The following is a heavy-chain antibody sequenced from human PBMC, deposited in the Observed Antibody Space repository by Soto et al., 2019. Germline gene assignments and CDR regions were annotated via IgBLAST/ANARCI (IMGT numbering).Heavy chain of an antibody. CDR2: MNPNSGNT. CDR1: GSTFTSYD. V-gene: IGHV1-8*01. D-gene: IGHD3-10*01. J-gene: IGHJ4*02. CDR3: ARSLAMVRGVYQYYFDY. Sequence: ASLKVSCNTSGSTFTSYDINWVRHSPGQGLEWIGWMNPNSGNTGYAQKFQGRVTMTRNTSISTAYMELSSLRSEDTAVYYCARSLAMVRGVYQYYFDYWGQGTLVT.